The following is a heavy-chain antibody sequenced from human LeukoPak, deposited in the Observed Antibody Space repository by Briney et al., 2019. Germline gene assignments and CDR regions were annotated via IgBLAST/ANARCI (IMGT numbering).Heavy chain of an antibody. CDR1: GFTFSIYA. CDR3: ARDFNWLSGFDY. V-gene: IGHV3-30-3*01. Sequence: GGSLRLSCAASGFTFSIYALHWVRQAPGKGLEWVAVISFDGSNKYYADSVKGRFTISRDNSKNTLYLQMNSLRGEDTAVYHRARDFNWLSGFDYWGQGTLVTVSS. J-gene: IGHJ4*02. CDR2: ISFDGSNK. D-gene: IGHD3-9*01.